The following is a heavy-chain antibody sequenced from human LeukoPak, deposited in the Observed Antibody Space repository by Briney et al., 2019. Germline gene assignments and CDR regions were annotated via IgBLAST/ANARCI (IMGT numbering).Heavy chain of an antibody. CDR3: ARGIAVAAMGDY. CDR1: GGSISSXY. Sequence: SEXXXXXXTXSGGSISSXYWSWIRQPPGKGLEWIGYIYYSGSTNYNPSLKSRVTISVDTSKNQFSLKLSSVTAADTAVYYCARGIAVAAMGDYWGQGTLVTVSS. V-gene: IGHV4-59*01. J-gene: IGHJ4*02. D-gene: IGHD6-19*01. CDR2: IYYSGST.